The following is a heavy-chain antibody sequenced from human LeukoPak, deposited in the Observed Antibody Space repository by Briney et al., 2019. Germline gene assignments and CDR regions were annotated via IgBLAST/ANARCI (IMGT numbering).Heavy chain of an antibody. Sequence: PGGSLRLSCAASGFTFSSYGMHWVRQAPGKGLEWVAVISYDGSNKYYAASGKGRFTISRDNSKNTMYLQMNSLRAEDTAVYYCAKDQELLWFGGSHPTPMDGWGQGTTVTVSS. CDR2: ISYDGSNK. D-gene: IGHD3-10*01. V-gene: IGHV3-30*18. CDR1: GFTFSSYG. J-gene: IGHJ6*02. CDR3: AKDQELLWFGGSHPTPMDG.